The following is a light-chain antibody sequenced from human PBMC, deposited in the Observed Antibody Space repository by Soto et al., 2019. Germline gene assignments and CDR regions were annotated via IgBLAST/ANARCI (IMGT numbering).Light chain of an antibody. CDR3: SLYAGTNSVV. CDR2: EVS. V-gene: IGLV2-8*01. J-gene: IGLJ2*01. Sequence: QSALTQPPSASGSPGQSVATSCTGTSSDIGAYKFVSWYQQHPGKAPKLIIYEVSIRPSGVPDRFSGSKSGNTASLTVSGLLAEDEADYYCSLYAGTNSVVFGGGTKLTVL. CDR1: SSDIGAYKF.